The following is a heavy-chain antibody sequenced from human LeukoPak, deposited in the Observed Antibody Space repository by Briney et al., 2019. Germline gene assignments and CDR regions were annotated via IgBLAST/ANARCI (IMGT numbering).Heavy chain of an antibody. V-gene: IGHV4-34*01. D-gene: IGHD1-26*01. CDR1: GGSFSGYY. CDR2: INHSGST. J-gene: IGHJ4*02. CDR3: ARDSRAYSGSYYLDY. Sequence: SETLSLTCAVYGGSFSGYYWSWIRQPPGKGLEWIGEINHSGSTNYNPSLKSRVTISVDTSKNQFSLKLSSVTAADTAVYYCARDSRAYSGSYYLDYWGQGTLVTVSS.